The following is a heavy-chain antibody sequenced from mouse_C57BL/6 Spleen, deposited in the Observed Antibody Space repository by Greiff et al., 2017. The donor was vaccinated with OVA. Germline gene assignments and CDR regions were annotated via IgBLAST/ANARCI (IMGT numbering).Heavy chain of an antibody. CDR1: GFTFSDAW. V-gene: IGHV6-6*01. Sequence: EVQVVESGGGLVQPGGSMKLSCAASGFTFSDAWMDWVRQSPEKGLEWVAEIRNKANNHATYYAESVKGRFTISRDDSKSSVYLQMNSLRAEDTGIYYCTRPTGTGAWFAYWGQGTLVTVSA. J-gene: IGHJ3*01. CDR2: IRNKANNHAT. D-gene: IGHD4-1*01. CDR3: TRPTGTGAWFAY.